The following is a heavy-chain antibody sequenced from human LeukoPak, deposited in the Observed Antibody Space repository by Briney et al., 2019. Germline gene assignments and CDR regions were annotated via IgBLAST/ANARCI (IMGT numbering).Heavy chain of an antibody. Sequence: SEALSLTCTVSGGSISTYFWSWIRQPPGKGLEWIAYIHYSENTNYNPSRKSRGTISVDSSKNQFCLNLSSVTAADTAVYYCARDRRWEQLHAFDIWGQRTLFSASS. D-gene: IGHD1-26*01. J-gene: IGHJ3*02. CDR1: GGSISTYF. CDR2: IHYSENT. CDR3: ARDRRWEQLHAFDI. V-gene: IGHV4-59*01.